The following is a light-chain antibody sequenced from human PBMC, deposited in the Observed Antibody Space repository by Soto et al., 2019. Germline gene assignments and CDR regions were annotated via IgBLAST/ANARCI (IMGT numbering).Light chain of an antibody. V-gene: IGLV2-11*01. CDR1: SSDVGGYNY. CDR3: CSYAGSYTWV. J-gene: IGLJ3*02. CDR2: DVS. Sequence: QSALTQPRSVSGSPGQSVTISCTGTSSDVGGYNYVSWYQQHPGKAPKLMIYDVSKRPSGVHDRFSGSKSGNTASLTISVLQAEDEADYYCCSYAGSYTWVFGGGTKVTVL.